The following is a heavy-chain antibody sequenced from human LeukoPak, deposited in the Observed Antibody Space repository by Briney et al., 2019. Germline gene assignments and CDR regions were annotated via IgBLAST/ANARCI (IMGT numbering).Heavy chain of an antibody. D-gene: IGHD4-23*01. CDR3: SRRGLYGSYSFWSDP. J-gene: IGHJ5*01. Sequence: PSETLSLTCTVSGGSISSYYWSWIRQPPGKGLEWIGYIYYSGSTNYNPSLKSRVTISVDTSKNQFSLKLNSVTAADTAVYYCSRRGLYGSYSFWSDPWGQGTLVNVPS. CDR1: GGSISSYY. V-gene: IGHV4-59*12. CDR2: IYYSGST.